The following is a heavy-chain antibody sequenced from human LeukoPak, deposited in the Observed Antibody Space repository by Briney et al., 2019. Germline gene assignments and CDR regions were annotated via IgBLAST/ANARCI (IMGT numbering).Heavy chain of an antibody. Sequence: GGSLRLSCAASGFTFSSYWMSWVRQAPGKGLEWVANIKQDGSEKYYVDSVKGRFTISRDNAKNSLYLQMNSLRAEDTAVYYCARDGWITMVRGVIIKARRGFDYWGQGTLVTVSS. D-gene: IGHD3-10*01. CDR2: IKQDGSEK. CDR1: GFTFSSYW. J-gene: IGHJ4*02. CDR3: ARDGWITMVRGVIIKARRGFDY. V-gene: IGHV3-7*01.